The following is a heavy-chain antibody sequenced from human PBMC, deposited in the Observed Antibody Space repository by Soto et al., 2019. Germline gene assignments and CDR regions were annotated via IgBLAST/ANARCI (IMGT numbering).Heavy chain of an antibody. D-gene: IGHD3-10*01. Sequence: SETLSLTCAVSSGSISSSNWWSWVRQPPGKGLEWIGEIYHSGSTNYNPSLKSRVTISVDKSKNQFSLKLSSVTAADTAVYYCAREYYGSGSYYYYYYYMDVWGKGTTVTVS. J-gene: IGHJ6*03. CDR2: IYHSGST. V-gene: IGHV4-4*02. CDR3: AREYYGSGSYYYYYYYMDV. CDR1: SGSISSSNW.